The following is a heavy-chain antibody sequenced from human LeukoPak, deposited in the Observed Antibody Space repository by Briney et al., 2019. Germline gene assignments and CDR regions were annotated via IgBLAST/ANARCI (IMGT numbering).Heavy chain of an antibody. CDR2: INHGGST. V-gene: IGHV4-34*01. D-gene: IGHD3-3*01. CDR3: ARGGAIFGVVISPHGMDV. CDR1: GGSFSGYY. J-gene: IGHJ6*01. Sequence: SESLTLTCAASGGSFSGYYWSWIRQAPGKGLEWIAVINHGGSTNYNPSLKSRVTISVDTSKNQFSLKLSSGTTAETAVDYCARGGAIFGVVISPHGMDVLGQGTTVAVAS.